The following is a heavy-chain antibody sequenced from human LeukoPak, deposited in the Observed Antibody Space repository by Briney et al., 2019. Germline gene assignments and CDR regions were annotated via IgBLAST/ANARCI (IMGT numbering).Heavy chain of an antibody. CDR1: GGSITNDNYY. CDR2: IYYSGST. V-gene: IGHV4-39*07. D-gene: IGHD7-27*01. Sequence: PSETLSLTCTVSGGSITNDNYYWAWIRQPPGKGLEWIGSIYYSGSTYYNPSLKSRVTISVDTFKNQFSLKLSSVTAADTAVYYCARQTGFHAFDIWGQGTMVTVSS. J-gene: IGHJ3*02. CDR3: ARQTGFHAFDI.